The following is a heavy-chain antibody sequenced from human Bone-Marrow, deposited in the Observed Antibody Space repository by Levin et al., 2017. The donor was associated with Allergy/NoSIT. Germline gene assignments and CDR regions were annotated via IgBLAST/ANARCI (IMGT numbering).Heavy chain of an antibody. CDR1: GISFGSFE. Sequence: GESLKISCAASGISFGSFEMNWVRQAPGKGLEWVSLISTGGGTTHYADSMKGRFSVSRDNAKNSLYLQMNSLRAEDTAVYYCATWDLHRSDRDYWGQGTLVTVSS. J-gene: IGHJ4*02. V-gene: IGHV3-48*03. CDR3: ATWDLHRSDRDY. D-gene: IGHD1-26*01. CDR2: ISTGGGTT.